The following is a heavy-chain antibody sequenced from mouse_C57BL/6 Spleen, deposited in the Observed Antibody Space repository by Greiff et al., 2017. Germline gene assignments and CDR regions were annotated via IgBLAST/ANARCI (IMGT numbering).Heavy chain of an antibody. J-gene: IGHJ4*01. CDR2: IYPSGGCT. CDR3: ARGDDGYDYYAMDY. Sequence: QVQLKESGPELVKPGASVKLSCKASGYTFTSYDINWVKQRPGQGLEWIGWIYPSGGCTKYNEKFKGKATLTVDTSSSTAYMELHSLTSEDSAVYFCARGDDGYDYYAMDYWGQGTSVTVSS. D-gene: IGHD2-3*01. CDR1: GYTFTSYD. V-gene: IGHV1-85*01.